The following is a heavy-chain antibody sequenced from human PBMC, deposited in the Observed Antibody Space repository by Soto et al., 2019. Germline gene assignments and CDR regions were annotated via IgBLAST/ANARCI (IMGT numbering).Heavy chain of an antibody. Sequence: EVQLVESGGALVQPGGSLRLSCAASGFTFSSYWMHWVRQAPGKGLVWVSRINTDGTSPKYADSVKGRFTISRDNAKNMLYLQMNSLRDEDTAVYYCARRWEYFYMDVWGKGTTVTVSS. D-gene: IGHD1-26*01. V-gene: IGHV3-74*03. J-gene: IGHJ6*03. CDR2: INTDGTSP. CDR3: ARRWEYFYMDV. CDR1: GFTFSSYW.